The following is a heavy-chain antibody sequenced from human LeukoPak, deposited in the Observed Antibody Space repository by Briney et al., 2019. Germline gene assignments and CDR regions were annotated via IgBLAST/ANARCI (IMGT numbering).Heavy chain of an antibody. D-gene: IGHD3-22*01. Sequence: GGSLRLSCAASGFTFSSYGMHWIRQAPGKGLEWVTVISYDGSNKYYADSVKGRFTISRDNSKNTLYLQMNSLRAEDTAVYYCARDHATYYYDSSGYLGPTSFDYWGQGTLVTVSS. V-gene: IGHV3-30*03. CDR1: GFTFSSYG. CDR2: ISYDGSNK. J-gene: IGHJ4*02. CDR3: ARDHATYYYDSSGYLGPTSFDY.